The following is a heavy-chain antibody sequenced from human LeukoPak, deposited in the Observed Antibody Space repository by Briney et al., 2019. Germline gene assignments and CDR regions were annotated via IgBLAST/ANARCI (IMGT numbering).Heavy chain of an antibody. J-gene: IGHJ4*02. D-gene: IGHD3-22*01. CDR1: GYSFTSYW. CDR3: ARRFYDSSGYYYFDY. CDR2: IYPGDSDT. V-gene: IGHV5-51*01. Sequence: GESLKISCKGSGYSFTSYWIGWVRQMPGKGLEWMGIIYPGDSDTRYSPSFQGQVTISADKSISTAYLQWSSLKASDTVMYYCARRFYDSSGYYYFDYWGQGTLVTVSS.